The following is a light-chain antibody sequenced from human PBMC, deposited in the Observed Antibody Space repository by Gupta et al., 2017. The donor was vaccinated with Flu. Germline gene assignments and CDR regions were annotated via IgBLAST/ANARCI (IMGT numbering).Light chain of an antibody. CDR3: QQRDSTPWT. Sequence: DIQMTQSPSSLSASVGDRVTITCRASQSISSYLNWYQQKPGKAPKLLIYAASSLQSRVPSRFSGSGSGTDFTLTISRLQPEDFATYYCQQRDSTPWTFGQGTKVEIK. V-gene: IGKV1-39*01. J-gene: IGKJ1*01. CDR2: AAS. CDR1: QSISSY.